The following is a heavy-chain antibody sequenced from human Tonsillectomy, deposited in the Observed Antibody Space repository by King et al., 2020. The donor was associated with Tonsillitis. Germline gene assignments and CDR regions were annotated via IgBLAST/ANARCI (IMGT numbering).Heavy chain of an antibody. J-gene: IGHJ2*01. CDR1: GFTFDDYA. D-gene: IGHD7-27*01. CDR3: AKSSSGDLLTPHWYFDL. V-gene: IGHV3-9*01. CDR2: INWDSGSI. Sequence: VQLVESGGGLVQPGRSRRLSCAASGFTFDDYAMHWVRQAPGKGLEWVSGINWDSGSIDYADSVKGRFTISRDNAKNSLFLQVNSLRPEDTALYYCAKSSSGDLLTPHWYFDLWGRGTLVTVSS.